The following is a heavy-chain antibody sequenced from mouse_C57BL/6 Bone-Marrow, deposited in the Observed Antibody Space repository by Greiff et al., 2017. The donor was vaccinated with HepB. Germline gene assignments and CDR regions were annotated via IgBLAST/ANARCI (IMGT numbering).Heavy chain of an antibody. J-gene: IGHJ2*01. V-gene: IGHV1-82*01. Sequence: VKLVESGPELVKPGASVKISCKASGYAFSSSWMNWVKQRPGKGLEWIGRIYPGDGDTNYNGKLKGKATLTADKSSITAYMQLSSLTSEDSALYFCAVVAEVYYFDYWGQGTTLTVSS. CDR3: AVVAEVYYFDY. CDR1: GYAFSSSW. CDR2: IYPGDGDT. D-gene: IGHD1-1*01.